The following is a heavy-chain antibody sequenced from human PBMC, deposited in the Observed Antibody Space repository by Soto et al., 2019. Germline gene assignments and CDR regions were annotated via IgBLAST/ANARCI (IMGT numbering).Heavy chain of an antibody. CDR3: DY. Sequence: GSMRLSCAVSGFTFSSFWMSWVRQAPGKGLEWVATIKQDGSEKYYVDSVKGRFTISRDNAENSLYLHMNSLSAEDTAVYFCDYWGQGKLVTVSS. CDR1: GFTFSSFW. J-gene: IGHJ4*02. V-gene: IGHV3-7*01. CDR2: IKQDGSEK.